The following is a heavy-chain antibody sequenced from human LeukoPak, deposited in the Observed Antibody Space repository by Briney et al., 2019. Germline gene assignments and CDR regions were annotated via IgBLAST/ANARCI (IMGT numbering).Heavy chain of an antibody. J-gene: IGHJ3*02. CDR2: ISVDGGNS. CDR3: AASPYYDILTGYYPDAFDI. V-gene: IGHV1-18*01. D-gene: IGHD3-9*01. CDR1: GYTFSSYA. Sequence: GASVKVSCKASGYTFSSYAISWVRQAPGQGLEWMGWISVDGGNSNYPQKLQGRVTMTTDTSTSTAYMDLRSLRSDDTAVYYCAASPYYDILTGYYPDAFDIWGQGTMVTVSS.